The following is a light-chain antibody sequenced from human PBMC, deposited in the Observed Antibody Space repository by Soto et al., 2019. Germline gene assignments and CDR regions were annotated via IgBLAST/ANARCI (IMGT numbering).Light chain of an antibody. V-gene: IGLV2-18*02. CDR2: EVN. Sequence: QSALTQPASVSGSPGQSVTISCTGTSSDIGSYNRVSWYQQPPGKAPKLIIYEVNNRPSGVSNRFSGSKSGNTASLTISGLQAEDEAHYYCNSYTSSSSYVSGTGTKATVL. J-gene: IGLJ1*01. CDR3: NSYTSSSSYV. CDR1: SSDIGSYNR.